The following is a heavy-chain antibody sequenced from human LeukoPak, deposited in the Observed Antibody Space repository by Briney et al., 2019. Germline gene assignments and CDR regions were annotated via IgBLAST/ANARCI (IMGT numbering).Heavy chain of an antibody. CDR3: ARAGWTYYDILTGFKENYYYYYMDV. CDR2: IFYSGST. Sequence: PSETLSLTCTVSGGSISTSNYYWGWIRQPPGKGLEWIGNIFYSGSTYYSPSLRSRVTISVDTSKNQFSLKLSSVTAADTAVYYCARAGWTYYDILTGFKENYYYYYMDVWGKGTTVTVSS. D-gene: IGHD3-9*01. J-gene: IGHJ6*03. V-gene: IGHV4-39*07. CDR1: GGSISTSNYY.